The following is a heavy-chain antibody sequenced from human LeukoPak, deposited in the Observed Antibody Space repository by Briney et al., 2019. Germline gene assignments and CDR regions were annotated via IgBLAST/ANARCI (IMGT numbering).Heavy chain of an antibody. V-gene: IGHV1-2*02. J-gene: IGHJ6*03. D-gene: IGHD3-22*01. Sequence: ASVKVSCKASGYTFTGYYMHWVRQAPGQGLEWMGWINPNSGGTNYAQKFQGRVTMTRDTSISTAYMELSRLRSDDTAVYYCARGDSSGQYYYYYYMDVWGKGTTVTVSS. CDR2: INPNSGGT. CDR1: GYTFTGYY. CDR3: ARGDSSGQYYYYYYMDV.